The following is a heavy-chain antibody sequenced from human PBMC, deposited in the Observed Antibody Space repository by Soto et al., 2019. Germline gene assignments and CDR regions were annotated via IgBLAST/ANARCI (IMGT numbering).Heavy chain of an antibody. V-gene: IGHV1-69*02. J-gene: IGHJ6*02. Sequence: QVQLVQSGAEVKKPGSSVKVSCKASGGTFSSYTISWVRQAPGQGLEWMGRIIPILGIANYAQKFQGRVTITADKSTSKAYMELSSLRSEDTAVYYCARRCSGGSCYSNGMDVWGQGTTVTVSS. D-gene: IGHD2-15*01. CDR3: ARRCSGGSCYSNGMDV. CDR2: IIPILGIA. CDR1: GGTFSSYT.